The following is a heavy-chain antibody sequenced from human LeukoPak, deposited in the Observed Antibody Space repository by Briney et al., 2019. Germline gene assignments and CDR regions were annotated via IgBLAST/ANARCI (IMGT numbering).Heavy chain of an antibody. V-gene: IGHV1-18*01. D-gene: IGHD2-2*01. CDR3: AREGSSTSLYGGYYYYYMDV. CDR2: ISAYNGNT. J-gene: IGHJ6*03. Sequence: ASVKVSCKASGYTFTRYDINWVRQATGQGLEWMGWISAYNGNTNYAQKLQGRVTMTTDTSTSTAYMELRSLRSDDTAVYYCAREGSSTSLYGGYYYYYMDVWGKGTTVTVSS. CDR1: GYTFTRYD.